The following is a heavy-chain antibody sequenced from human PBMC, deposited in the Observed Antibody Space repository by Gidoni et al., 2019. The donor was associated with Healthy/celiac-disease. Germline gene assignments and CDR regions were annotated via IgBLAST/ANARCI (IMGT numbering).Heavy chain of an antibody. CDR1: GFTFSNAW. J-gene: IGHJ4*02. CDR3: TTSVRSSYGYEDY. V-gene: IGHV3-15*01. Sequence: EVQLVESGGGLVKPGGSLRLSCEDSGFTFSNAWMSWVRQAPGKGLEWVGRIKSKTDGGTTDYAAPVKGRFTISRDDSKNTLYLQMNSLKTEDTAVYYCTTSVRSSYGYEDYWGQGTLVTVSS. CDR2: IKSKTDGGTT. D-gene: IGHD5-18*01.